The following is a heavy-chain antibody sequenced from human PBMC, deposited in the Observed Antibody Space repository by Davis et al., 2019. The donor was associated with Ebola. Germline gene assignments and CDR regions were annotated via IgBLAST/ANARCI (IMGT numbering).Heavy chain of an antibody. CDR3: ARGLGGDFDY. Sequence: MPSETLSLTCTVSGGSISSYYWSWIRQPPGKGLEWIGYIYYSGSTNYNPSLKSRVTISVDTSKNQFSLKLSSVTDADTAVYYCARGLGGDFDYWGQEPWSPSPQ. J-gene: IGHJ4*01. V-gene: IGHV4-59*01. CDR2: IYYSGST. D-gene: IGHD3-16*01. CDR1: GGSISSYY.